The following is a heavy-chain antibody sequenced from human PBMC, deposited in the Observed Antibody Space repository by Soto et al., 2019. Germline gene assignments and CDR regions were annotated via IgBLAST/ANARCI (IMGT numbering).Heavy chain of an antibody. J-gene: IGHJ5*02. Sequence: QVQLVVSGGGLVKPEGSLRLSCAASGFTFSDFYMNWIRQAPGKGLEWLPYNSGNGRSMYYADSVKGRFTTSRDNTKKSLYLEVTSLRADDSAMYYCARDGRGPSALDLWGQGTLVTVSS. CDR1: GFTFSDFY. CDR2: NSGNGRSM. CDR3: ARDGRGPSALDL. D-gene: IGHD1-26*01. V-gene: IGHV3-11*01.